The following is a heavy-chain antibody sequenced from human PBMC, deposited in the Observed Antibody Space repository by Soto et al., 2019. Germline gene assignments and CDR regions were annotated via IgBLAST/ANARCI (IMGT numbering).Heavy chain of an antibody. D-gene: IGHD4-4*01. J-gene: IGHJ4*02. CDR2: ISGSGGST. CDR1: GLTFSSYA. V-gene: IGHV3-23*01. Sequence: PGGSLRRSCAACGLTFSSYAMSWVRQAPGKGLEWVSAISGSGGSTYYADSVKGRFTISRDNSKNTLYLQMNSLRAEDTAVYYCAKGVGDYTWLEDYWGQGTLVTVSS. CDR3: AKGVGDYTWLEDY.